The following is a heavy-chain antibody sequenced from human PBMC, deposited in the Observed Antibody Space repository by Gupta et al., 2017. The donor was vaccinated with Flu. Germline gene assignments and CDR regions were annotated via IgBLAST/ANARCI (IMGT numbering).Heavy chain of an antibody. CDR3: ADQGKQPLGY. CDR2: IYHTGST. D-gene: IGHD6-13*01. J-gene: IGHJ4*02. Sequence: QVQLQESGPGLVKPSGTLSLTCTVSGGSVNSSNWWSWVRQIPGKGLEWIGEIYHTGSTNYNPSLKSRVTISVDKSKNQFSLTLRSVTAADTAVYYCADQGKQPLGYWGQGTLVTVSS. V-gene: IGHV4-4*02. CDR1: GGSVNSSNW.